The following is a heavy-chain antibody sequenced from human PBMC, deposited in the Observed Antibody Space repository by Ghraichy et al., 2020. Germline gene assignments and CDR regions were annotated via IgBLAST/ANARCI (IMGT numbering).Heavy chain of an antibody. Sequence: SETLSLTCTVSGGSVSSGSYYWSWIRQPPGKGLEWIGYIYYSGSTNYNPSLKSRVTISVDTSKNQFSLKLSSVTAADTAVYYCARAAGYYYDSSGYLAEVDYWGQGTLVTVSS. D-gene: IGHD3-22*01. CDR1: GGSVSSGSYY. V-gene: IGHV4-61*01. CDR3: ARAAGYYYDSSGYLAEVDY. J-gene: IGHJ4*02. CDR2: IYYSGST.